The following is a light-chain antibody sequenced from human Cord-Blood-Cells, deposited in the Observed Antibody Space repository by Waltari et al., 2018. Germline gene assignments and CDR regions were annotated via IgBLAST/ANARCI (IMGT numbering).Light chain of an antibody. Sequence: EIVLTQSPGTLSLSPGERATLSCRASQRVCSSYLAWYQQKPGQAPRLLSYGASSRATGIPDRCSGSGSGTDFTLTISRLEPEDFAVYYCQQYGSSPLTFGGGTKVEIK. J-gene: IGKJ4*01. CDR1: QRVCSSY. CDR3: QQYGSSPLT. V-gene: IGKV3-20*01. CDR2: GAS.